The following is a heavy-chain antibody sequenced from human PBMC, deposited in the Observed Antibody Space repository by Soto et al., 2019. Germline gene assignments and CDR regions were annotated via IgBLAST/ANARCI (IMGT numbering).Heavy chain of an antibody. Sequence: QVQLQESGPGLVKPSETLSLTCTVSGGSISSYYWSWIRQPPGKGLEWIGHIYYSGSTNYNPSLKSRVTISVDTSKNQFSLKLSSVTAADTAVYYCARASGGALGYWGQGTLVTVSS. J-gene: IGHJ4*02. D-gene: IGHD1-26*01. V-gene: IGHV4-59*01. CDR1: GGSISSYY. CDR2: IYYSGST. CDR3: ARASGGALGY.